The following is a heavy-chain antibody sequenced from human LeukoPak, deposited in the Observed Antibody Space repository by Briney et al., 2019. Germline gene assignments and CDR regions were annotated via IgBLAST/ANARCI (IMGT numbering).Heavy chain of an antibody. CDR2: ISYDGNVK. Sequence: GGSLRLSCAASGFTLSTSPMHWVRQAPGKGLEWVAVISYDGNVKVYADSVKGRFTISRDISKNTLYLEMNSLRSEDTAVYYCARDPQRGAPDYFDYWGQGTLVTVSS. V-gene: IGHV3-30*04. D-gene: IGHD1-14*01. J-gene: IGHJ4*02. CDR1: GFTLSTSP. CDR3: ARDPQRGAPDYFDY.